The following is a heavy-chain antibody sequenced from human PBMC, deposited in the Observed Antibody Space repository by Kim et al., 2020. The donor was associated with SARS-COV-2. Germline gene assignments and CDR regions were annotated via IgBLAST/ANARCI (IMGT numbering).Heavy chain of an antibody. V-gene: IGHV5-10-1*01. J-gene: IGHJ3*02. Sequence: GESLKISCKGSGYSFTSYWISWVRKMPGKGLEWMGRFDPSDHYTNYSPSFQGHVTISADKSISTAYLQWSSLKASGTAMYYCPRRSFPSNSYSSSWYTTTPKAFNIWGQRTMVTASS. D-gene: IGHD6-13*01. CDR2: FDPSDHYT. CDR1: GYSFTSYW. CDR3: PRRSFPSNSYSSSWYTTTPKAFNI.